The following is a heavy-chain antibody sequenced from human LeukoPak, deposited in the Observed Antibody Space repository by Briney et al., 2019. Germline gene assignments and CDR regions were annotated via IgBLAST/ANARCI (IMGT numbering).Heavy chain of an antibody. V-gene: IGHV3-23*01. Sequence: GGSLRLSCAASGFTFDDCGMSWVRQAPGKGLEWVSAISGSGGSTYNADSVKGRFTISRDNSKNTLYLQMNSLRVEDTAIYYCAKFRGSPYWGQGTLVTVSS. CDR3: AKFRGSPY. J-gene: IGHJ4*02. CDR1: GFTFDDCG. CDR2: ISGSGGST.